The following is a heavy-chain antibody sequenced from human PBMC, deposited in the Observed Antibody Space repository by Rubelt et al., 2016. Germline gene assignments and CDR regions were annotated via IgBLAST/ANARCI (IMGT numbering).Heavy chain of an antibody. CDR2: IIPIFGTA. V-gene: IGHV1-69*12. Sequence: QVQLVQSGAEVKKPGSSVKVSCKASGGTFSSYAISWVRQAPGQGLEWMGGIIPIFGTANYAQKFQGRVTITADESTSTAYMGRSSLRSEDTAVYYCARGGAAAAPGFYYGMDVWGQGTTVTVSS. CDR3: ARGGAAAAPGFYYGMDV. J-gene: IGHJ6*02. CDR1: GGTFSSYA. D-gene: IGHD6-13*01.